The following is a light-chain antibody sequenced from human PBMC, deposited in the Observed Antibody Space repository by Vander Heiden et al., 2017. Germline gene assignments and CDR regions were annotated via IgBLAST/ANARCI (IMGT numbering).Light chain of an antibody. J-gene: IGKJ4*01. V-gene: IGKV3-20*01. Sequence: ENVLTQFPGTLSLSPGDRATLSCRASQTVSSTYLAWYQYKPGQAPRLLISSAASRATGIPARFSGSGSGTDFTLTISRLEPDDFAVYYCQQYGSSVPTFGGGTKVEIK. CDR2: SAA. CDR1: QTVSSTY. CDR3: QQYGSSVPT.